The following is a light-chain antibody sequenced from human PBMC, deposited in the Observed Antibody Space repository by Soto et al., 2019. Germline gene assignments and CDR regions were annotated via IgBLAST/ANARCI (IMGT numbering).Light chain of an antibody. V-gene: IGKV3-20*01. CDR2: GAS. CDR1: QTASSTY. J-gene: IGKJ2*01. CDR3: QQYGGSPPYT. Sequence: EIVLTQSPGTLSLSPGERATLSCRASQTASSTYLGWYQQKPGQAPRLLIYGASSRATGIPDRFSGSGYGTDFTLTIARLEPEDFAVYYCQQYGGSPPYTFGRGTKLEIK.